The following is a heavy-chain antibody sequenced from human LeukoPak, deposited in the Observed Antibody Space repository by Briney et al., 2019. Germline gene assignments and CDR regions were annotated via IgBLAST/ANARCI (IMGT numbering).Heavy chain of an antibody. CDR2: IYHSGST. J-gene: IGHJ5*02. CDR3: ARVSSSTSIFDP. D-gene: IGHD2-2*01. V-gene: IGHV4-38-2*02. Sequence: KPSETLSLTCTVSGYSISSGYYWGWIRQPPGKGLEWIGSIYHSGSTYYNPSLKSRVTISVDTSKNQFSLKLSSVTAADTAVYYYARVSSSTSIFDPWGQGTLVTVSS. CDR1: GYSISSGYY.